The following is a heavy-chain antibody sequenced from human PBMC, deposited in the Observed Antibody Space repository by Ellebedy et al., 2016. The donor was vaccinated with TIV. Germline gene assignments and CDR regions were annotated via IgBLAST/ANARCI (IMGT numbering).Heavy chain of an antibody. J-gene: IGHJ6*02. CDR2: IYYSGSP. Sequence: MPSETLSLTCTVSGGSTSSSSYYWGWIRQHPGKGLECIGDIYYSGSPYYNPSLKSRVTISVDTSKNQFSLTLSVVTAADTAVYYCAREGVKNGDNGMGVDVWGQGTTVTVSS. D-gene: IGHD4-17*01. CDR1: GGSTSSSSYY. V-gene: IGHV4-39*02. CDR3: AREGVKNGDNGMGVDV.